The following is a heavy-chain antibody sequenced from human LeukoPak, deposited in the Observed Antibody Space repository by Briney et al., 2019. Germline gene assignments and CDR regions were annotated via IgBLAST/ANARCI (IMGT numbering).Heavy chain of an antibody. CDR1: GFTFSSYG. CDR2: IWYDGSNK. CDR3: AREGSTGYPLDY. J-gene: IGHJ4*02. D-gene: IGHD3-9*01. Sequence: GGSLRLSCAASGFTFSSYGMHWVRQAPGKGLEWVAVIWYDGSNKYYADSVKGRFTISRDNSKNTLYLQMNSLRAEDTAVYYCAREGSTGYPLDYWGQGTLVTVSS. V-gene: IGHV3-33*01.